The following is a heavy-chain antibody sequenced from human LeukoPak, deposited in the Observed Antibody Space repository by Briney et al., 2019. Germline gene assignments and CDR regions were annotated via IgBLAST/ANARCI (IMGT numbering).Heavy chain of an antibody. CDR2: FDSENNKM. V-gene: IGHV1-24*01. CDR3: ATDRVYRSSGRSWGFFDY. Sequence: ASVKVSCEISEYSLSDLSIHWVREAPGEGLEWMGGFDSENNKMVYSQKFQGRVTMTEDTSADIAYMELTSLRSEDTAVYFCATDRVYRSSGRSWGFFDYWGQGTLVIVSS. J-gene: IGHJ4*02. D-gene: IGHD6-19*01. CDR1: EYSLSDLS.